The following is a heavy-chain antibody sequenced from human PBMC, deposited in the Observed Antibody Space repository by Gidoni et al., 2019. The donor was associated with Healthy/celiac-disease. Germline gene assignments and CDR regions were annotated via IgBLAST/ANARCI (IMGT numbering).Heavy chain of an antibody. Sequence: EVQLLESGGGLVQPGGSLGLSFAASGFTFSRYAMSWVRPAPGKGLEWVSAISGSGGSTHYADSVKGRFTISRDKSKNTLYLQMNSLRAEDTAVYYCAKPPSYGDYVLYYYYMDVWGKGTTVTVSS. D-gene: IGHD4-17*01. V-gene: IGHV3-23*01. J-gene: IGHJ6*03. CDR1: GFTFSRYA. CDR3: AKPPSYGDYVLYYYYMDV. CDR2: ISGSGGST.